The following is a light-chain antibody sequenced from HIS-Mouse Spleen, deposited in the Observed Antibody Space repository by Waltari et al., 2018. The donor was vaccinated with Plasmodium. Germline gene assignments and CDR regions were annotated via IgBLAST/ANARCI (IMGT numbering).Light chain of an antibody. V-gene: IGKV4-1*01. J-gene: IGKJ1*01. CDR1: QSVLYSSNNKNY. Sequence: DIVMTQSPDSLAVSLGERATINCKSSQSVLYSSNNKNYLAWYQQKPGQPTKLLIYWASTREAGVTDRFSGSGSGTDFTLTSSSLQAEDVAVYYCQQYYSTPWTFGQGTKVEIK. CDR2: WAS. CDR3: QQYYSTPWT.